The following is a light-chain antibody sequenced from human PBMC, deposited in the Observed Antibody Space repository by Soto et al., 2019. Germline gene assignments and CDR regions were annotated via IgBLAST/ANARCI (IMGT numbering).Light chain of an antibody. CDR2: SNS. Sequence: QSVLTQPPSASGTPGQTVTIFCSGSSSNIETNTVNWYQQLPGTAPKILIYSNSQRPSGVPDRFSGSKSGTSASLTISGLQSEDEADYYCAAWDDSLSGPVFGGGTKLTVL. J-gene: IGLJ7*01. CDR1: SSNIETNT. CDR3: AAWDDSLSGPV. V-gene: IGLV1-44*01.